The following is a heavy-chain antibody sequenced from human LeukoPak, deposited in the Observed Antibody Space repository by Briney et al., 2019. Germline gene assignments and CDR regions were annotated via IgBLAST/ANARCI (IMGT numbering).Heavy chain of an antibody. V-gene: IGHV3-23*01. CDR3: AKGPNSGWHFSDS. CDR1: GFTFSSYA. CDR2: ISHSDVYT. Sequence: PGGSLRLFFAASGFTFSSYAMSWVRQAPGKGLEWVSAISHSDVYTYYADSVKGRFTISRDNSKNTLYLQLNSLRAEDTAVYYCAKGPNSGWHFSDSWGQGTLVTVSS. D-gene: IGHD6-19*01. J-gene: IGHJ5*01.